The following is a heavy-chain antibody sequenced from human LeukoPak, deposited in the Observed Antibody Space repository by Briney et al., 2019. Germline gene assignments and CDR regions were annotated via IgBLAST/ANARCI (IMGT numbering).Heavy chain of an antibody. J-gene: IGHJ4*02. Sequence: PSETLSLTCTVSGGSISNYYWSWIRQPPGKGLEWIGYIGSSGSTNYNPSLKSRVTISVDTSKNQFSLKLSSVTAADTAVFHCARAGYCGGGSCYLDHWGQGTLVTVSS. CDR1: GGSISNYY. CDR3: ARAGYCGGGSCYLDH. V-gene: IGHV4-59*08. D-gene: IGHD2-15*01. CDR2: IGSSGST.